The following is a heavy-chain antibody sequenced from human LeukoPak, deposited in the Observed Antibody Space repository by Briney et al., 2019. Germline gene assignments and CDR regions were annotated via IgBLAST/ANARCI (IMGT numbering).Heavy chain of an antibody. CDR2: ISSSSSYI. Sequence: GGSLRLSCAASGFTFSSYSMNWVRQAPGKGLEWVSPISSSSSYIYYADSVKGRFTISRDNAKNSLYLQMNSLRAEDTAVYYCAREKYGPRSVDYWGQGTLVTVSS. V-gene: IGHV3-21*01. D-gene: IGHD4-17*01. CDR3: AREKYGPRSVDY. J-gene: IGHJ4*02. CDR1: GFTFSSYS.